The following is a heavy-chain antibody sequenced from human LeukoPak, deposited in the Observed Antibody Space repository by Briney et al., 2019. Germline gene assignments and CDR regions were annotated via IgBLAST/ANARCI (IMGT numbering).Heavy chain of an antibody. CDR1: GGSISSGDYY. CDR3: AGASSLNDAFDI. Sequence: PSETLSLTCTVSGGSISSGDYYWSWIRQPPGKGLEWIGYIYYSGSTYYNPSLKSRVTISVDTSKNQFSLKLSSVTAADTAVYYCAGASSLNDAFDIWGQGTMVTVSS. D-gene: IGHD2-2*01. J-gene: IGHJ3*02. CDR2: IYYSGST. V-gene: IGHV4-30-4*08.